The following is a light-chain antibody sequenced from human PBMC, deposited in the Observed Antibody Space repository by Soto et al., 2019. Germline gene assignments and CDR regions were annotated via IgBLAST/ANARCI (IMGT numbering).Light chain of an antibody. J-gene: IGLJ2*01. V-gene: IGLV2-18*02. CDR2: EVS. CDR3: SSYTSSSTVV. CDR1: SSDVGSYNR. Sequence: QSALTQPPSVSGSPGQSVTISCTGTSSDVGSYNRVSWYQQPPGTAPKLMIYEVSNRPSGVPDRFSGSKSGNTASLTISGLQAEDEADYYCSSYTSSSTVVLGGGTQLTVL.